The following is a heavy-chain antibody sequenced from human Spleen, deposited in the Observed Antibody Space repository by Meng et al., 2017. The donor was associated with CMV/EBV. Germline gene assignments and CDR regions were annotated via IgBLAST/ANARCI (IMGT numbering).Heavy chain of an antibody. D-gene: IGHD1-26*01. V-gene: IGHV3-74*01. CDR2: INSDGSST. CDR1: GFTFSSYW. CDR3: ARDLHSGSWAGYYYYYGMDV. J-gene: IGHJ6*02. Sequence: GGSLRLSCAASGFTFSSYWMHWVRQAPGKGLVWVSRINSDGSSTSYADSVKGRFTISRDNAKNTLYLQMTSLRAEDTAVYYCARDLHSGSWAGYYYYYGMDVWGQGTTVTVSS.